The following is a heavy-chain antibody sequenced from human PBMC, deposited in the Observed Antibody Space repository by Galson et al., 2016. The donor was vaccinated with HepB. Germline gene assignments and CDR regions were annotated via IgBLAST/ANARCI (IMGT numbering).Heavy chain of an antibody. CDR3: ARDEDV. V-gene: IGHV1-3*01. CDR1: GYTFISYA. CDR2: INAGSGNT. Sequence: SVKVSCKASGYTFISYAIHWVRQAPGQRLEWMGWINAGSGNTRYSQRFQGRVTITRDTSASTAYMELSSLRSEDTAVYYWARDEDVWGQGTPVTVSS. J-gene: IGHJ6*02.